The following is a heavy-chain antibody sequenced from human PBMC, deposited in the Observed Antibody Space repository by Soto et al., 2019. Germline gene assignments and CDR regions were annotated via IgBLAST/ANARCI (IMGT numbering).Heavy chain of an antibody. V-gene: IGHV4-31*03. J-gene: IGHJ4*02. CDR3: ARDIADDSSGYYDC. Sequence: QVQLQESGPGLVKPSQTLSLTCTVSGGSISSGGYYWSWIRQHPGKGLEWIGYIYYSGSTYYNPYLKSRVTISVDTSKNQFSLKLSSVTAADTAVYYCARDIADDSSGYYDCWGQGTLVTVSS. CDR2: IYYSGST. CDR1: GGSISSGGYY. D-gene: IGHD3-22*01.